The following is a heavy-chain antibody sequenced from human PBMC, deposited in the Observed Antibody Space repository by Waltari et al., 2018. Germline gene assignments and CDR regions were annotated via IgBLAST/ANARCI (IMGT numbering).Heavy chain of an antibody. J-gene: IGHJ3*02. D-gene: IGHD1-1*01. Sequence: MGWMNPNSGNTGYAQKFQGRVTITRNTSISTAYMELSSLRSEDTAVYYCARGMEGAFDIWGQGTMVTVSS. CDR3: ARGMEGAFDI. CDR2: MNPNSGNT. V-gene: IGHV1-8*03.